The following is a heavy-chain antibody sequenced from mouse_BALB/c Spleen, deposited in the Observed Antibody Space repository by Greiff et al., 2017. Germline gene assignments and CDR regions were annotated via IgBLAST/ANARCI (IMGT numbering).Heavy chain of an antibody. D-gene: IGHD2-1*01. V-gene: IGHV14-3*02. CDR2: IDPANGNT. CDR1: GFNIKDTY. Sequence: LVESGAELVKPGASVKLSCTASGFNIKDTYMHWVKQRPEQGLEWIGRIDPANGNTKYDPKFQGKATITADTSSNTAYLQLSSLTSEDTAVYYCASGNYLYYYAMDYWGQGTSVTVSS. CDR3: ASGNYLYYYAMDY. J-gene: IGHJ4*01.